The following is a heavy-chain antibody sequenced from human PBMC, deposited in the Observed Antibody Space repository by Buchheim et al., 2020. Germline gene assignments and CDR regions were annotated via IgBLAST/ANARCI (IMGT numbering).Heavy chain of an antibody. CDR3: AKVEHYYDSSGYIS. CDR1: GFTFSSYG. CDR2: ISYDGSNK. Sequence: QVQLVESGGGVVQPGRSLRLSCAASGFTFSSYGMHWVRQAPGKGLEWVAVISYDGSNKYYADSVKGRFTISRDNSKNTLYLQMNSLRAEDMAVYYCAKVEHYYDSSGYISWGQGTL. V-gene: IGHV3-30*18. J-gene: IGHJ5*02. D-gene: IGHD3-22*01.